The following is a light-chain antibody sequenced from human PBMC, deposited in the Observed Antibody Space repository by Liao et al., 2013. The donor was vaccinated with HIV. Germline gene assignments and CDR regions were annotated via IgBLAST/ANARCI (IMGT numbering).Light chain of an antibody. CDR1: KLGDKY. Sequence: SYVLTQPPSVSVSPGQTASITCSGDKLGDKYACWYQQKPGQSPVLVIYQDTKRPSGIPERFSGSSSGNTATLTISGTQAMDEADYYCQAWDSSTGVFGTGTKVTVL. CDR3: QAWDSSTGV. J-gene: IGLJ1*01. V-gene: IGLV3-1*01. CDR2: QDT.